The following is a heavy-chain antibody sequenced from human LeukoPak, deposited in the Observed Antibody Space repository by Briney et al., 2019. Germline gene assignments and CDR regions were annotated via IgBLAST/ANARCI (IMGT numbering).Heavy chain of an antibody. J-gene: IGHJ3*02. CDR2: ISSNGGST. CDR3: TTEAYSSSWYAFDI. V-gene: IGHV3-64*04. CDR1: GFTFSSYA. Sequence: PGGSLRLSCSASGFTFSSYAMHWVRQAPGKGLEYVSAISSNGGSTYYADSVKGRFTISRDNSKNTLYLQMNSLKTEDTAVYYCTTEAYSSSWYAFDIWGQGTMVTVSS. D-gene: IGHD6-13*01.